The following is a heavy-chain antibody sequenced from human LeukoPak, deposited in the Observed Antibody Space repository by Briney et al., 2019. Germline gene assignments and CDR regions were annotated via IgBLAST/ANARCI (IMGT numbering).Heavy chain of an antibody. CDR1: GYTFTSYA. Sequence: ASVKVSCKASGYTFTSYAMNWVRQAPGQGLEWMGWINTNTGNPTYAQGFTGRFVFSLDTSVSTAYLQISSLKAEDTAVYYCARTPYYYDSSGYYWDDYWGQGTLVTVSS. J-gene: IGHJ4*02. D-gene: IGHD3-22*01. CDR3: ARTPYYYDSSGYYWDDY. CDR2: INTNTGNP. V-gene: IGHV7-4-1*02.